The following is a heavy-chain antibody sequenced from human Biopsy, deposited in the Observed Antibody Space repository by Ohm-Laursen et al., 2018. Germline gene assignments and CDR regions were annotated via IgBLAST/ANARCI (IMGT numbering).Heavy chain of an antibody. D-gene: IGHD6-19*01. CDR2: ISPKSGDT. CDR3: ALQSVAQMKNFDY. Sequence: SVKVSCKASGFSFTGYYIHWVRQAPGQGLEWMGWISPKSGDTNYAHKFQGNITMTRDTYVSTAYMEMSRLRCDDTAVYYCALQSVAQMKNFDYWGQGTLVTVSS. V-gene: IGHV1-2*02. CDR1: GFSFTGYY. J-gene: IGHJ4*02.